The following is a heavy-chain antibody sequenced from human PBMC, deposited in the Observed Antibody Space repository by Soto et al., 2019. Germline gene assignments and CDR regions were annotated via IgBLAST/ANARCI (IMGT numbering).Heavy chain of an antibody. V-gene: IGHV1-69*13. D-gene: IGHD2-2*01. Sequence: SVKVSCKASGGTFGSYAISWVRQAPGQGLEWMGGIIPIPGTANYAQKFQVRVTIAADESTSTAYMELSSLRSEDTAVYYCARSQGSSTSLEIYYYYYYGMDVWGQGTTVTVSS. CDR2: IIPIPGTA. CDR1: GGTFGSYA. CDR3: ARSQGSSTSLEIYYYYYYGMDV. J-gene: IGHJ6*02.